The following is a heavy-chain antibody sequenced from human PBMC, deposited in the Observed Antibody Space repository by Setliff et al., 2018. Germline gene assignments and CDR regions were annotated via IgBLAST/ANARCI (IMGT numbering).Heavy chain of an antibody. CDR1: GFTFSSYS. V-gene: IGHV3-21*01. CDR3: ARDRPKAVGGGEDAFDI. D-gene: IGHD6-19*01. CDR2: ISSSSTYI. Sequence: GGSLRLSCAASGFTFSSYSINWVRQAPGKGLEWVSSISSSSTYIYYADSMKGRFTISRDNAKNSLYLQMNSLRAEDTAVYYCARDRPKAVGGGEDAFDIWGQGTMVTV. J-gene: IGHJ3*02.